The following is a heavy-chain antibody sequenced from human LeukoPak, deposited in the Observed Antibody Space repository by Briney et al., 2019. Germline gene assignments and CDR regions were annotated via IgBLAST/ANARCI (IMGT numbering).Heavy chain of an antibody. CDR1: GGSISSSSYY. V-gene: IGHV4-39*01. CDR2: IYYSGST. CDR3: ARFRLYYDILTGYYISDYRRDAFDI. D-gene: IGHD3-9*01. J-gene: IGHJ3*02. Sequence: PSETLSLTCTVSGGSISSSSYYWGWIRQPPGKGLEWIGSIYYSGSTYYNPSLKSRVTISVDTSKNQFSLKLSSVTAADTAVYYCARFRLYYDILTGYYISDYRRDAFDIWGQGTMVTVSS.